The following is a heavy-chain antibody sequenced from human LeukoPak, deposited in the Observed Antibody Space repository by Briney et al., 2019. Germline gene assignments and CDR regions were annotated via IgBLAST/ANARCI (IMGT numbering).Heavy chain of an antibody. CDR3: ARMSRELPEAFDI. CDR2: IYYSGST. CDR1: GGSISSSSYY. D-gene: IGHD1-26*01. J-gene: IGHJ3*02. V-gene: IGHV4-39*07. Sequence: SETLSLTCTVSGGSISSSSYYWGWIRQPPGKGLEWIGSIYYSGSTYYNPSLKSRVTISVDTSKNQFSLKLSSVTAADTAVYYCARMSRELPEAFDIWGQGTMVTVSS.